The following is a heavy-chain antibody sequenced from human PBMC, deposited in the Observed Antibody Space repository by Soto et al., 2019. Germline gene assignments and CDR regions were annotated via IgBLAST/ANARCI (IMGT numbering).Heavy chain of an antibody. CDR1: GYTFDNYA. D-gene: IGHD1-20*01. CDR3: AGGQYRCNDFRVAFDM. J-gene: IGHJ3*02. V-gene: IGHV1-3*01. Sequence: QVQLVQSGAQVKKPGASVKVSCKASGYTFDNYALHWVRQAPGGRLEWMGWIHAGNGYTKYSQSFQGRVTITRDTSVSTVHKGLSSERTEETSLACCAGGQYRCNDFRVAFDMWGQGTMVTVSS. CDR2: IHAGNGYT.